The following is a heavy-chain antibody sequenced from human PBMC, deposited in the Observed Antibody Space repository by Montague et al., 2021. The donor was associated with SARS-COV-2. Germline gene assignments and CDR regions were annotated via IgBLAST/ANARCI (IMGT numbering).Heavy chain of an antibody. J-gene: IGHJ4*02. CDR2: IYWDDDK. Sequence: PALVKPTQTLTLTCTVSGFSLNTNGMGVGWIRQPPGEAPAWLALIYWDDDKRYSPSLKTRLTITKDTSRNQVVLTMTNVDPGDTGTYFCARYTSRMYGSFAYRGQGARVPGPS. CDR3: ARYTSRMYGSFAY. CDR1: GFSLNTNGMG. V-gene: IGHV2-5*02. D-gene: IGHD3-16*02.